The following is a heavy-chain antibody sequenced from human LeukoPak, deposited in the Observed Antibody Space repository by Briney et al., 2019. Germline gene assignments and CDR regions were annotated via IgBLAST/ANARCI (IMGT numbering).Heavy chain of an antibody. CDR2: ISYDGSNK. J-gene: IGHJ4*02. V-gene: IGHV3-30*03. D-gene: IGHD4-17*01. Sequence: PRGSLILSCAASGFTFSNYGMHWVRQAPGKGLEWLAVISYDGSNKYYADSVKGRFTISRDNAKNTLYLQMNSLRAEDTAVYYCARATTVTTNFDYWGQGTMVTVSS. CDR3: ARATTVTTNFDY. CDR1: GFTFSNYG.